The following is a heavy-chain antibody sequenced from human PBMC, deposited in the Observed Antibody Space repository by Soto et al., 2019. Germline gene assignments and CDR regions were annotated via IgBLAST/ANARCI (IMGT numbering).Heavy chain of an antibody. CDR1: GGSFSGYY. CDR3: ARGRYSSGWTGRWFDP. D-gene: IGHD6-19*01. CDR2: INHSGST. Sequence: SETLSLTCAVYGGSFSGYYWSWIRQPPGKGLEWIGEINHSGSTNYNPSLKSRVTISVDTSKNQFSLKLSSVTAADAAVYYCARGRYSSGWTGRWFDPWGQGTLVTVSS. J-gene: IGHJ5*02. V-gene: IGHV4-34*01.